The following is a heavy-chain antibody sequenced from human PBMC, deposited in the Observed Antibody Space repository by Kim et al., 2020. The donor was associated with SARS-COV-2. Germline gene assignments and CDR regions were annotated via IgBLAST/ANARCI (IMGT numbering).Heavy chain of an antibody. J-gene: IGHJ4*02. CDR2: ISYDGSNK. CDR3: ARDRYSSGLYLYY. Sequence: GGSLRLSCAASGFTFSSYAMHWVRQAPGKGLEWVAVISYDGSNKYYADSVKGRFTISRDNSKNTLYLQMNSLRAEDTAVYYCARDRYSSGLYLYYWGQGTLVTVSS. V-gene: IGHV3-30*04. D-gene: IGHD6-19*01. CDR1: GFTFSSYA.